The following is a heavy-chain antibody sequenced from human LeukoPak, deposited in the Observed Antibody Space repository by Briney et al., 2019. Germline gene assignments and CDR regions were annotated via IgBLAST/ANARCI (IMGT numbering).Heavy chain of an antibody. CDR1: GYIFTDYY. CDR2: INPRSGGT. Sequence: ASAKVSCKASGYIFTDYYIHWVRQSHAQGLERMGRINPRSGGTDDAQDFQGRVTMTRDSSINTVHLYLSTLTSDDTAVYYCARDLASTPHWELDDWGQGSPVTVST. D-gene: IGHD7-27*01. V-gene: IGHV1-2*06. J-gene: IGHJ4*02. CDR3: ARDLASTPHWELDD.